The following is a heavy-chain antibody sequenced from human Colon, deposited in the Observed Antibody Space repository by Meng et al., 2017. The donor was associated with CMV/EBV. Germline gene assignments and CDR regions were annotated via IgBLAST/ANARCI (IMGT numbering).Heavy chain of an antibody. CDR1: GFPVGSKY. CDR3: ARDSPHAWD. Sequence: GRGVGRPGGCLRLSCGASGFPVGSKYMGWVRQDPGKGLEWVSVIYIDDSTYYADSVEGRFTISRDNSRNTVYLQMNSLRAEDTAVYYCARDSPHAWDWGQGTLVTVSS. D-gene: IGHD3-16*01. V-gene: IGHV3-53*01. CDR2: IYIDDST. J-gene: IGHJ4*02.